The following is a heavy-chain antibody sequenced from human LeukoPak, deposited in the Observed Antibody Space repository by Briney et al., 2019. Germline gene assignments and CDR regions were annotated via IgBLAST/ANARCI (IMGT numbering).Heavy chain of an antibody. CDR1: GFTFSSYG. D-gene: IGHD3-3*01. CDR2: ISYDGSNK. V-gene: IGHV3-30*18. CDR3: AKDLGVPYLGWFDP. Sequence: PGGSLRLSCPASGFTFSSYGMHWVRQAPGKGLEWVAVISYDGSNKYYADSVKGRFTISRDNSKNTLYLQMNSLRAEDTAVYYCAKDLGVPYLGWFDPWGQGTLVTVSS. J-gene: IGHJ5*02.